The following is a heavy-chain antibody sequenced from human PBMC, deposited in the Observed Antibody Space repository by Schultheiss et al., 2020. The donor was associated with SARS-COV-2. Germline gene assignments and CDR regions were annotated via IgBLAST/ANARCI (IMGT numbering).Heavy chain of an antibody. Sequence: GGSLRLSCAASGFTFSSYGMHWVRQAPGKGLEWVAVISYDGSNKYYADSVKGRFTISRDNSKNTLYLQMNSLRAEDTAVYYCVRESRLGRADDAFDIWGQGTMVTVSS. CDR2: ISYDGSNK. D-gene: IGHD7-27*01. V-gene: IGHV3-30*19. J-gene: IGHJ3*02. CDR1: GFTFSSYG. CDR3: VRESRLGRADDAFDI.